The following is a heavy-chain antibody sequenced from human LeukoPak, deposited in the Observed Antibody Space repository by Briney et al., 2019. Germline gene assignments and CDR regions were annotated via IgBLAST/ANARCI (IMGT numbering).Heavy chain of an antibody. CDR1: GYSITSSSW. CDR2: IYHSGST. J-gene: IGHJ2*01. Sequence: SETLSLTCAVSGYSITSSSWWGWIRQPPGKGLEWIGYIYHSGSTYYNPSLKSRVTISVDRSKNQFSLKLSSVTAADTAVYYCARVGSYSSYWYFDLWGRGTLVTVSS. D-gene: IGHD3-22*01. V-gene: IGHV4-28*03. CDR3: ARVGSYSSYWYFDL.